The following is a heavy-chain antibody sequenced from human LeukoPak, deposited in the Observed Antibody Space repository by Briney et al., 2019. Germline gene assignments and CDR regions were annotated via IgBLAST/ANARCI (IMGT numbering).Heavy chain of an antibody. D-gene: IGHD3-22*01. CDR1: GFTVSSNY. Sequence: GGSLRLSCAASGFTVSSNYMSWVRQAPGKGLEWVSVIYSGGSTYYADSVKGRFTISRDNSKNTLYLQMNSLRAEDTAVYYCARDYYDSSGYYSPLDYWGQGTLVTVSS. CDR3: ARDYYDSSGYYSPLDY. V-gene: IGHV3-53*05. J-gene: IGHJ4*02. CDR2: IYSGGST.